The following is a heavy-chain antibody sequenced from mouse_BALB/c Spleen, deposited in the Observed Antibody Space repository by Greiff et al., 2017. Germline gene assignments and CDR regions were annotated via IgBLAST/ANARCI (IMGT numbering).Heavy chain of an antibody. CDR2: IDPENGNT. J-gene: IGHJ1*01. V-gene: IGHV14-1*02. D-gene: IGHD1-1*01. CDR3: ACYYCSSYGYFDV. CDR1: GFNIKDYY. Sequence: VQLQQSGAELVRPGALVKLSCKASGFNIKDYYMHWVKQRPEQGLEWIGWIDPENGNTIYDPKFQGKASITADTSSNTAYLQLSSLTSEDTAVYYCACYYCSSYGYFDVWGAGTTVTVSS.